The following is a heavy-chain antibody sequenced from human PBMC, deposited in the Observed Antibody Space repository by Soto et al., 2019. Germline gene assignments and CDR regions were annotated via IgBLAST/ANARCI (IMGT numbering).Heavy chain of an antibody. Sequence: PSETLSLTCTVSGGSISSYYWSWIRQPAGKGLEWIGRIYTSGSTNYNPSLKSRVTMSVDTSKNQFSLKLSSVTAADTAVYYCARDGHSSGCYRCFDYWGQGTLVTVSS. J-gene: IGHJ4*02. CDR1: GGSISSYY. D-gene: IGHD6-19*01. CDR3: ARDGHSSGCYRCFDY. CDR2: IYTSGST. V-gene: IGHV4-4*07.